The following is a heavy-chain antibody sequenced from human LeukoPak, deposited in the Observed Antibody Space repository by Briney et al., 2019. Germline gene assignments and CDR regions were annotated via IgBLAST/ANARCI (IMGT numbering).Heavy chain of an antibody. CDR3: ARGSLGDGSLLIDY. Sequence: GGSLRLSCAASGFTFSRYWMHWVSQAPGKCLVWVSRINSDGSDITYADSVKGRFTISRDNAKSTVYLQMNSLRAEDTAVYYCARGSLGDGSLLIDYWGQGTLVTVSS. CDR2: INSDGSDI. J-gene: IGHJ4*02. CDR1: GFTFSRYW. V-gene: IGHV3-74*01. D-gene: IGHD1-26*01.